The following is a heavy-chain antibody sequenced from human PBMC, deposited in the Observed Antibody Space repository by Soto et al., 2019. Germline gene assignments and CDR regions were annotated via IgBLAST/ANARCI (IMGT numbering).Heavy chain of an antibody. CDR3: GKDRRLRLDY. V-gene: IGHV3-30*18. D-gene: IGHD6-25*01. J-gene: IGHJ4*02. Sequence: QVQLVESGGGVVQPGRSLRLSCAASGFTFSSYGMHWVRQAPGKGLEWVAVISYDGSNKYYADSVKGRFTISRDNSKNTLYRQMNSLRAEDTSVYYCGKDRRLRLDYWGQGTLVTVSS. CDR2: ISYDGSNK. CDR1: GFTFSSYG.